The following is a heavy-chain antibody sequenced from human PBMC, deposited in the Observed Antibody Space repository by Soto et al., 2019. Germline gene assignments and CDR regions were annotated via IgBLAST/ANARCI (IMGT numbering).Heavy chain of an antibody. Sequence: QVTLKESGPVLVKPTETLTLTCTVSGFSLSNANVGVTWIRQPQGRPLEWLAHIFSDDEKSSNPSLKRKVTISKDTSESQVVLTMTNMDPVDTATYYCARIYHPELGVYYFDFWGQGALVTVSS. CDR1: GFSLSNANVG. V-gene: IGHV2-26*01. CDR3: ARIYHPELGVYYFDF. CDR2: IFSDDEK. J-gene: IGHJ4*02. D-gene: IGHD3-10*01.